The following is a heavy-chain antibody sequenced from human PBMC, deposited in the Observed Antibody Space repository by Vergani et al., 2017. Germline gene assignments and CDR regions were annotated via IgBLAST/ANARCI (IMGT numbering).Heavy chain of an antibody. CDR3: ARPLRLGELSLLTIGGAFDI. V-gene: IGHV1-69*01. J-gene: IGHJ3*02. CDR1: GGTFSSYA. Sequence: QVQLVQSGAEVKKPGSSVKVSCKASGGTFSSYAISWVRQAPGQGLEWMGGIIPIFGTENYAQKFQGRVTITADESTSTAYMELSSLRSEDTAEYYCARPLRLGELSLLTIGGAFDIWGQGTMVTVSS. D-gene: IGHD3-16*02. CDR2: IIPIFGTE.